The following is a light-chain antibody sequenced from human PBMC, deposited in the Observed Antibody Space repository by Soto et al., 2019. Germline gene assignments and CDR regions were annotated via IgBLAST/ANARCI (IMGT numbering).Light chain of an antibody. CDR1: QSVSSGY. V-gene: IGKV3-20*01. Sequence: EIVLTQSPGTLSLSPGERATISCRASQSVSSGYLAWYQQKPGQAPRLLIYGASSRATGIPDRFSGSGSGKDFTLIISGLEPEDFAVYYCQQYVTSPLTFGGGTKVDIK. J-gene: IGKJ4*01. CDR2: GAS. CDR3: QQYVTSPLT.